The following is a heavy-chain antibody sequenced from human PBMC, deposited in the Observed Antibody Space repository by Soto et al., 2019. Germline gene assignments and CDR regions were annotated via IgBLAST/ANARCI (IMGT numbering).Heavy chain of an antibody. V-gene: IGHV1-3*01. J-gene: IGHJ6*02. Sequence: ASVKVSCKASGYTFTSYAMHWVRQAPGQRLEWMGWINVGNGNTKYSQKFQGRVTITRDTSASTAYMELSSLRSEDTAVYYCARGGYYYGMDVWGQGTTVTVSS. CDR2: INVGNGNT. CDR3: ARGGYYYGMDV. CDR1: GYTFTSYA.